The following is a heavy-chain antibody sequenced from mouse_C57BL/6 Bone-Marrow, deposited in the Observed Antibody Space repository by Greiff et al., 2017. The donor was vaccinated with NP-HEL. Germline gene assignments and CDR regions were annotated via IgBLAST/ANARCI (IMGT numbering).Heavy chain of an antibody. CDR3: ALGYGLDY. CDR2: ISYDGSN. Sequence: EVQLQQSGPGLVKPSQSLSLTCSVTGYSITSGYYWNWIRQFPGNKLEWMGYISYDGSNNYNPSLKNRISITRDTSKNQFFLKLNSVTTEDTATYYCALGYGLDYWGQGTTLTVSS. J-gene: IGHJ2*01. D-gene: IGHD1-1*02. V-gene: IGHV3-6*01. CDR1: GYSITSGYY.